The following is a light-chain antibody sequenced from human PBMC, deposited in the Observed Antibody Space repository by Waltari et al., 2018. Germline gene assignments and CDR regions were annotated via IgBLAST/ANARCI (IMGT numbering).Light chain of an antibody. Sequence: DIVMTQSPDSLAVSLGERATINCKSSQSVLYSSNNKNYLAWYQQKPGKPPKLLIYWASTPESGVPNRFSGSGSGTDFTLTISSLQADDVAVYYCQQYYSTPPTFGQGTKVEIK. CDR3: QQYYSTPPT. V-gene: IGKV4-1*01. CDR1: QSVLYSSNNKNY. CDR2: WAS. J-gene: IGKJ1*01.